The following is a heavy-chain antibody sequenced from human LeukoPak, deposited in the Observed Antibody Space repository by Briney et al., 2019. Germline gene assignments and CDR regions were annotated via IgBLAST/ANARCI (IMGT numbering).Heavy chain of an antibody. CDR3: ARLDGYNFVSDY. CDR1: GYTFTGYY. J-gene: IGHJ4*02. CDR2: INPNSGGT. V-gene: IGHV1-2*02. D-gene: IGHD5-24*01. Sequence: ASVKVSCKASGYTFTGYYMHWVRQAPGQGLEWMGWINPNSGGTNYAQKFQGRVTMTRDTSISTAYMELSRLRSDDTAVYYCARLDGYNFVSDYWGQGTLVTVSS.